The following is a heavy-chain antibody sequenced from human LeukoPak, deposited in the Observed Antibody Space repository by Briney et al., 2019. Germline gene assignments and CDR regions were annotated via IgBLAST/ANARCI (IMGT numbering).Heavy chain of an antibody. D-gene: IGHD6-6*01. J-gene: IGHJ4*02. CDR2: ISWDSGNI. CDR1: GFTFDDYA. CDR3: ARDPSYSSSSPYFDY. V-gene: IGHV3-9*01. Sequence: GGSLRLSCAASGFTFDDYAMHWVRQVPGKGLEWVSGISWDSGNIEYADSVKGRFTISRDNAKKSLFLQMNSLRAEDTALYYCARDPSYSSSSPYFDYWGQGVLVTVSS.